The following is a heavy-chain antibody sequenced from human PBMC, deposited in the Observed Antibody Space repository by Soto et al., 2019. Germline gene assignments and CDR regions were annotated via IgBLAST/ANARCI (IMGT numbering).Heavy chain of an antibody. Sequence: GGSLRLSCAASGFTFSSYGMHWVRQAPGKGLEWVAVISYDGSNKYYADSVKGRFTISRDNSKNTLYLQMNSLRAEDTAVYYCAKPFRPYSSSSLFDYWGQGTLVTVSS. CDR2: ISYDGSNK. V-gene: IGHV3-30*18. CDR1: GFTFSSYG. J-gene: IGHJ4*02. D-gene: IGHD6-6*01. CDR3: AKPFRPYSSSSLFDY.